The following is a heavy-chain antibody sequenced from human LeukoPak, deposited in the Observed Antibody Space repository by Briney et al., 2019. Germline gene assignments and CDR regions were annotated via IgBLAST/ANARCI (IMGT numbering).Heavy chain of an antibody. CDR3: ARGLMTTVTNFDY. D-gene: IGHD4-17*01. CDR1: GFNFISYS. J-gene: IGHJ4*02. Sequence: AGGSLRLSCAASGFNFISYSLSWVRQAPGRGLEWVSSISSSSSYTYYADSVKGRFTIAIDNAKNSLYLQMNSLRAEDTAVYYCARGLMTTVTNFDYCGQGTLVTVSS. V-gene: IGHV3-21*01. CDR2: ISSSSSYT.